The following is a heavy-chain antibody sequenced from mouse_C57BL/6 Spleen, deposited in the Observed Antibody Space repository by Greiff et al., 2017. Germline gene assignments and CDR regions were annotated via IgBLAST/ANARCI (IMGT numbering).Heavy chain of an antibody. CDR1: GYTFTSYW. D-gene: IGHD1-1*01. J-gene: IGHJ2*01. CDR2: IDPSDSET. V-gene: IGHV1-52*01. Sequence: QVHVKQPGAELVRPGSSVKLSCKASGYTFTSYWMHWVQQRPIQGLEWIGNIDPSDSETHYNQKFKDKATLTVDKSSSTAYMQLSSLTSEDSAVYYCAAVYYGSSQDYFDDWGQGTTLTVSS. CDR3: AAVYYGSSQDYFDD.